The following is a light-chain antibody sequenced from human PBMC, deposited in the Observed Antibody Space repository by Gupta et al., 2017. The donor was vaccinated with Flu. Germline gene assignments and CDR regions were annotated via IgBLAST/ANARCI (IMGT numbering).Light chain of an antibody. CDR1: SSNIGNNY. V-gene: IGLV1-51*01. J-gene: IGLJ2*01. CDR3: GTWDSSLSAVV. Sequence: TISCSGSSSNIGNNYVSWYQQLPGTAPKLLIYDNNKRPSGILDRFSGSKSGTSATLGITGLQTGDEADYYCGTWDSSLSAVVFGGGTKLTVL. CDR2: DNN.